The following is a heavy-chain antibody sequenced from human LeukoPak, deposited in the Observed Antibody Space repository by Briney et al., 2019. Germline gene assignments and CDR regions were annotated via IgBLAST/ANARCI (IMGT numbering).Heavy chain of an antibody. V-gene: IGHV3-23*01. CDR3: ARESPALDY. Sequence: GGSLRLSCAASGFTFSSYAMSWVRQAPGKGLEWVSAISGSGGSTYYADSVRGRFTISRDNAKNSLHLQMASLRAEDTAVYYCARESPALDYWGQGTLVTVSS. J-gene: IGHJ4*02. CDR1: GFTFSSYA. CDR2: ISGSGGST.